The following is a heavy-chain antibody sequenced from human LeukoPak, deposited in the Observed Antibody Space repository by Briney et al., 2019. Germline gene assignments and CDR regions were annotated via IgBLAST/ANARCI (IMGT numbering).Heavy chain of an antibody. CDR3: ARGSVGGAFDI. D-gene: IGHD6-19*01. J-gene: IGHJ3*02. V-gene: IGHV4-61*02. Sequence: PSETLSLTCTVSGGSISSGSYYWSWTRQPAGKGLEWIGRIYTSGSTNYNPSLKSRVTISVDTSKNQFSLKLSSVTAADTAVYYCARGSVGGAFDIWGQGTMVTVSS. CDR1: GGSISSGSYY. CDR2: IYTSGST.